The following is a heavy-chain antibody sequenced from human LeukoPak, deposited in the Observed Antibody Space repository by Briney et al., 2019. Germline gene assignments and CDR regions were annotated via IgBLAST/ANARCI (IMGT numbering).Heavy chain of an antibody. Sequence: PGGSLRLSCAASGFTVSCNYMSWVHQAPGKGLEWVSVIYRGGSTYYADSVKGRFTISRDNSKNTLYLQMSSPRAEDTAVYYCARGGVNTMVRGVIRYYYMDVWGKGTTVTISS. CDR3: ARGGVNTMVRGVIRYYYMDV. J-gene: IGHJ6*03. D-gene: IGHD3-10*01. CDR1: GFTVSCNY. CDR2: IYRGGST. V-gene: IGHV3-53*01.